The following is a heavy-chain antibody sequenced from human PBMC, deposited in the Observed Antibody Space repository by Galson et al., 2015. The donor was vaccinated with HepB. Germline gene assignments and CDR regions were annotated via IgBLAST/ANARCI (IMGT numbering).Heavy chain of an antibody. J-gene: IGHJ6*02. Sequence: SLRLSCAASGFTVSSNYMSWVRQAPGKGLEWVSVIYSGGSTYYADSVKGRFTISRHNSKNTLYLQMNSLRAEDTAVYYCARNTHYYDSSGYYYGMGVWGQGTTVTVSS. CDR3: ARNTHYYDSSGYYYGMGV. CDR1: GFTVSSNY. CDR2: IYSGGST. V-gene: IGHV3-53*04. D-gene: IGHD3-22*01.